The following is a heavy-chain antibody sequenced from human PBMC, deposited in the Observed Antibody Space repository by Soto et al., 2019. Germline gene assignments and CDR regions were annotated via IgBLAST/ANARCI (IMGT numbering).Heavy chain of an antibody. D-gene: IGHD5-18*01. CDR1: GGSISSSSYY. CDR3: ARKVGRGYSYGDPDYYYYYMDV. V-gene: IGHV4-39*01. CDR2: IYYSGST. Sequence: SETLSLTCTVSGGSISSSSYYWGWIRQPPGKGLEWIGSIYYSGSTYYNPSLKSRVTISVDTSKNQFSLKLSSVTAADTAVYYCARKVGRGYSYGDPDYYYYYMDVWGKGTTVTVSS. J-gene: IGHJ6*03.